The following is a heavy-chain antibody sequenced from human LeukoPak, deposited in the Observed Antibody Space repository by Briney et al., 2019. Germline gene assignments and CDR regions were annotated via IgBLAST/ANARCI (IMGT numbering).Heavy chain of an antibody. CDR3: AKSGIVATIPLDY. CDR1: GFTFNTYA. J-gene: IGHJ4*02. V-gene: IGHV3-23*01. D-gene: IGHD5-12*01. Sequence: GGSLRLSCAASGFTFNTYAMNWVRQPPGKGLEWVSVISGLGNNTFYADSVKGRFTISRDNSKNTLYLQMNSLRVEDTAVYYCAKSGIVATIPLDYWGQGTLVTVSS. CDR2: ISGLGNNT.